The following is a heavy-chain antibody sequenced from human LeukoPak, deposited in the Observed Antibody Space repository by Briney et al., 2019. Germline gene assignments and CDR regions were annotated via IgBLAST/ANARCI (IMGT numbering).Heavy chain of an antibody. D-gene: IGHD5-24*01. J-gene: IGHJ3*02. CDR2: IIPIFGTA. V-gene: IGHV1-69*05. CDR3: AKDLEMATIYDAFDI. Sequence: SVKVSCKASGYTFTSYGISWVRQAPGQGLEWMGGIIPIFGTANYAQKFQGRVTITTDESTSTAYMELSSLRAEDTAVYYCAKDLEMATIYDAFDIWGQGTMVTVSS. CDR1: GYTFTSYG.